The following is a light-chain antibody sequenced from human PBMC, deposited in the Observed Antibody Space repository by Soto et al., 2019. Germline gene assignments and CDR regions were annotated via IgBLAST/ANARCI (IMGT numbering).Light chain of an antibody. V-gene: IGKV3-20*01. CDR2: GES. CDR1: QSVTSGY. Sequence: EIVLTQSPGTLSLSPGERATLSCRASQSVTSGYLAWFQQKPGQSPRLLIYGESNRATGIPDRFSGSGSGTDFTLTISRLEPEDFAVYYCQQYGSSPYTFGQGTKLEIK. J-gene: IGKJ2*01. CDR3: QQYGSSPYT.